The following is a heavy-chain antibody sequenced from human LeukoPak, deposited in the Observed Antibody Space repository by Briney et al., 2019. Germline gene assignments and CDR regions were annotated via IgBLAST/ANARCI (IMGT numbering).Heavy chain of an antibody. Sequence: GRSLRLSCAASGFTFDDYAMHWVRQAPGKGLEGVSVISWNSGSIGYADSVKGRFTISRENAKNSLYLQMNSLRAEDMALYYCARVLLRFLEWAPMDVWGKGTTVTVSS. V-gene: IGHV3-9*03. D-gene: IGHD3-3*01. CDR2: ISWNSGSI. J-gene: IGHJ6*03. CDR1: GFTFDDYA. CDR3: ARVLLRFLEWAPMDV.